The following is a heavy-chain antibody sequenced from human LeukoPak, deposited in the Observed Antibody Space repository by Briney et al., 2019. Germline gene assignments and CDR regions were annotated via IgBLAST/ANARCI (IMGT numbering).Heavy chain of an antibody. V-gene: IGHV1-18*01. CDR1: GYTFTSYG. CDR3: ARLRRELWGLSFDD. Sequence: ASVKVSCKASGYTFTSYGISWVRQAPGQGLEWMGWISAYNGNTNYAQKLQGRVTMTTDTSTSTAYMELRSLRAEDTAVYYCARLRRELWGLSFDDWGQGTRVTVSS. D-gene: IGHD1-7*01. J-gene: IGHJ4*02. CDR2: ISAYNGNT.